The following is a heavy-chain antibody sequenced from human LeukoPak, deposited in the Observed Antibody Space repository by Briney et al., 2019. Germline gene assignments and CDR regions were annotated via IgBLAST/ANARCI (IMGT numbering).Heavy chain of an antibody. V-gene: IGHV1-2*02. D-gene: IGHD1-26*01. CDR1: GYTFTGYY. J-gene: IGHJ4*02. CDR2: INPNSGGT. CDR3: ARDSRIVGAAFFDY. Sequence: ASVKVSCKASGYTFTGYYMHWVRQAPGQGLEWMGWINPNSGGTNYAQKFQGGVTMTRDTSISTAYMELSRLRSDDTAVYYCARDSRIVGAAFFDYWGQGTLVTVSS.